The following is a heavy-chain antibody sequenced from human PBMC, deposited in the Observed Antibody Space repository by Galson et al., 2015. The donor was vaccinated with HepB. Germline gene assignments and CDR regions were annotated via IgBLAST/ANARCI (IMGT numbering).Heavy chain of an antibody. CDR1: GYTLTELS. Sequence: SVKVSCKVSGYTLTELSMHWVRQAPGKGLEWMRGLDPKDGKTVYAQQFQGRVSMTEDTSADTAYMELSNLRSEDTAVYYCGTDPTYYYDGTGYYLIDFWGQGTPVTVSS. V-gene: IGHV1-24*01. CDR2: LDPKDGKT. D-gene: IGHD3-22*01. J-gene: IGHJ4*02. CDR3: GTDPTYYYDGTGYYLIDF.